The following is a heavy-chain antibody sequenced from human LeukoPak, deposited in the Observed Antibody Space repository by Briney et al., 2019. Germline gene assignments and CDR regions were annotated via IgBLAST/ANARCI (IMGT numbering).Heavy chain of an antibody. D-gene: IGHD1-26*01. Sequence: SETLSLTCTVSGDSISSGSFLWGCIRQSPGKGLEWIGSISYSGSTYYNPSLKSRVTVSIDASKNQFSLKMTSVTAADTAVYYCARWVGNRNWFDPWGQGTLVTVSS. CDR3: ARWVGNRNWFDP. V-gene: IGHV4-39*07. CDR1: GDSISSGSFL. CDR2: ISYSGST. J-gene: IGHJ5*02.